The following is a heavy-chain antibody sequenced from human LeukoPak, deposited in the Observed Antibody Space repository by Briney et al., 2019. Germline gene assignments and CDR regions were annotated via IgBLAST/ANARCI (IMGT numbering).Heavy chain of an antibody. V-gene: IGHV1-18*01. CDR2: ISAYNGNT. Sequence: ASVKVSCKASGYTFTSYGISWVRQAPGQGLEWMGWISAYNGNTNYAQKLQGRVTMTTDTSTSTAYMELRSLRSDDTAVYYCATGPARSSWYAEYFQHWGQGTLVTVSS. CDR1: GYTFTSYG. CDR3: ATGPARSSWYAEYFQH. D-gene: IGHD6-13*01. J-gene: IGHJ1*01.